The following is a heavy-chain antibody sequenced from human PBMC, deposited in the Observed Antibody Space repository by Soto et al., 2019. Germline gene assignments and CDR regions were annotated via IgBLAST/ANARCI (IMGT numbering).Heavy chain of an antibody. CDR1: GFTFSSYA. D-gene: IGHD3-16*02. CDR3: ARDPGHSSLGELSLDY. CDR2: ISYDGSNK. J-gene: IGHJ4*02. V-gene: IGHV3-30-3*01. Sequence: GGSLRLSCAASGFTFSSYAMHWVRQAPGKGLEWVAVISYDGSNKYYADSVKGRFTISRDNSKNTLYLQMNSLRAEDTAVYYCARDPGHSSLGELSLDYWGQGTLVTVSS.